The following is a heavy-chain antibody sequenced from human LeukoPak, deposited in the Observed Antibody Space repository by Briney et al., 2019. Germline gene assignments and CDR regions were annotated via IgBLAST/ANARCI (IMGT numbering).Heavy chain of an antibody. D-gene: IGHD3-10*01. CDR1: GGSISNYF. V-gene: IGHV4-59*01. CDR3: ARPSRSISTAGAFDI. Sequence: SETLSLTCTVSGGSISNYFWSWIRQPPGKGLEWIGYIYYPGSTNYNPSLKSRVTISVGTSKNQFSLKLSSVTAADTAVYYCARPSRSISTAGAFDIWGQGTMVTVSS. CDR2: IYYPGST. J-gene: IGHJ3*02.